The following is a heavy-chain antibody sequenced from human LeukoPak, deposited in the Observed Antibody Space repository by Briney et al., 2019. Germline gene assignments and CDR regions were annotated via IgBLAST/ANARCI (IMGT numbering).Heavy chain of an antibody. V-gene: IGHV1-2*02. D-gene: IGHD5-18*01. CDR3: ARATAAMVLYYMDV. CDR2: INPNSGGT. Sequence: ASVKVSCKASGYTFNTYGITWVRQAPGQGLEWMGWINPNSGGTNYAQKFQGRVTMTRDTSISTAYMELSRLRSDDTAVYYCARATAAMVLYYMDVWGKGTTVTVSS. CDR1: GYTFNTYG. J-gene: IGHJ6*03.